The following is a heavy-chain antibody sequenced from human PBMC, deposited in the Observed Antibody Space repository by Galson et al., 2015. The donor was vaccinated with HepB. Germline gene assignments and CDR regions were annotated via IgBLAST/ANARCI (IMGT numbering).Heavy chain of an antibody. CDR1: GGTFSSYA. J-gene: IGHJ6*02. CDR2: IIPIFGTA. CDR3: ARVRYCSSTSCLYGMDV. D-gene: IGHD2-2*01. Sequence: SVKVSCKASGGTFSSYAISWVRQAPGQGLEWMGGIIPIFGTANYAQKFQGRVTITADKSTSTAYMELSSLRSEDTAVYYCARVRYCSSTSCLYGMDVWGQGTTVTVSS. V-gene: IGHV1-69*06.